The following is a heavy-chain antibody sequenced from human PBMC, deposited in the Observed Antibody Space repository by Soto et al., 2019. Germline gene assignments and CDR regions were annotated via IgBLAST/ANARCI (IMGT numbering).Heavy chain of an antibody. CDR1: GGSISSYF. D-gene: IGHD6-19*01. J-gene: IGHJ6*02. CDR3: SRDGASSSWHGMDV. V-gene: IGHV4-59*01. Sequence: ETLSLTCTVSGGSISSYFWSWIRQPPGKGLEWIGYTDYSGRTNYNPSLKSRVSISVDTSKNQFSLMLNSVTAADTAMYYCSRDGASSSWHGMDVWGQGTTVTVSS. CDR2: TDYSGRT.